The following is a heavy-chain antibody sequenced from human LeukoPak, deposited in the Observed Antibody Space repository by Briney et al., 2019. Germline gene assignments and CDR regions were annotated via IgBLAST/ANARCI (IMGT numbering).Heavy chain of an antibody. CDR3: ATRIAVAGTGHFQH. J-gene: IGHJ1*01. D-gene: IGHD6-19*01. Sequence: ASVKVSCTASGGTFSSYAISWVRQAPGQGLEWMGGIIPIFGTANYAQKFQGRVTITADESTSTAYMELSSLRSEDTAVYYCATRIAVAGTGHFQHWGQGTLVTVSS. CDR2: IIPIFGTA. V-gene: IGHV1-69*13. CDR1: GGTFSSYA.